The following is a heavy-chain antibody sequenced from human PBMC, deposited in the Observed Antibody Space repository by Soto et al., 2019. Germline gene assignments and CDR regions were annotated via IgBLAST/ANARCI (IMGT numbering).Heavy chain of an antibody. CDR1: GFTFSSYA. CDR2: ISGSGGST. CDR3: AKDAFSTFFGVVIPQHFDY. J-gene: IGHJ4*02. V-gene: IGHV3-23*01. D-gene: IGHD3-3*01. Sequence: GSLRLSCAASGFTFSSYAMSWVRQAPGKGLEWVSAISGSGGSTYYADSVKGRFTISRDNSKNTLYLQMNSLRAEDTAVYYCAKDAFSTFFGVVIPQHFDYGGQGTLVTVSS.